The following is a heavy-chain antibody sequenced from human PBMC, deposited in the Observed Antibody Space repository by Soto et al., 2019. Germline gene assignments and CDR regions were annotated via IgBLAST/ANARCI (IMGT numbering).Heavy chain of an antibody. CDR3: ARKGPEDWPLDY. CDR1: GFSLSTSGVG. D-gene: IGHD3-9*01. CDR2: IYWDDAK. V-gene: IGHV2-5*02. Sequence: SGPTLVNPTQTLTLTCTFSGFSLSTSGVGVGWIRQPPGKALEWLALIYWDDAKQYSPSLKNRLTISKDSSKNQVVLTMTNMGPMDTGTYYCARKGPEDWPLDYWGQGTLVTVSS. J-gene: IGHJ4*02.